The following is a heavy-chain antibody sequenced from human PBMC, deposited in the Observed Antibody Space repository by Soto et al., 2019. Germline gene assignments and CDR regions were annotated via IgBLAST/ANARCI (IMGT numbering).Heavy chain of an antibody. CDR3: AKDLRDAFDI. CDR2: VSGSGGST. Sequence: GESLKISCAASGFTFSSYAMSWVRQGPGKGLEWVSAVSGSGGSTYYADSVKGRFTISRDNSKNTQYLQMNSLRAEDTAVYYCAKDLRDAFDIWGQGTMVTVSS. CDR1: GFTFSSYA. V-gene: IGHV3-23*01. J-gene: IGHJ3*02.